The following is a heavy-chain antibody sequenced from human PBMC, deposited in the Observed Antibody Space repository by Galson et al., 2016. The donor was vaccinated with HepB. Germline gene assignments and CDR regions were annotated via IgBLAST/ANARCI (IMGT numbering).Heavy chain of an antibody. J-gene: IGHJ4*02. CDR1: EFSFSSYW. D-gene: IGHD3-22*01. V-gene: IGHV3-48*02. CDR2: IDTSSNSI. Sequence: SLRLSCAASEFSFSSYWMSWVRQSPGKGLEWVSYIDTSSNSIVYADSVKGRFTISRDNAKSSLYLQMNSLREEDTALYYCVRDFRSSGTFGCWGQGILVTVSS. CDR3: VRDFRSSGTFGC.